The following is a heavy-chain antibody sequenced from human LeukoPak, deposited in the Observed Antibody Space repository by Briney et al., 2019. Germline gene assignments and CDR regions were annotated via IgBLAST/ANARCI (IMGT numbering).Heavy chain of an antibody. Sequence: GRSLRLSCAASGFTFDDYAMHWFRQAPGKGLEWVPGISWNSGGIGYADSVKGRFTISRDNAKNSLYLQMNSLRAEDTALYYCAKEQLATGMYVWGKGATVTVSS. D-gene: IGHD6-6*01. CDR1: GFTFDDYA. CDR2: ISWNSGGI. CDR3: AKEQLATGMYV. V-gene: IGHV3-9*01. J-gene: IGHJ6*01.